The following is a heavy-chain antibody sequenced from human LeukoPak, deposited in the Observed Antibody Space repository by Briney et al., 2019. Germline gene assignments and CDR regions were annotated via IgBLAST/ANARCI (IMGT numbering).Heavy chain of an antibody. CDR3: ARASRFLVRYYMDV. J-gene: IGHJ6*03. V-gene: IGHV4-34*01. D-gene: IGHD3-3*01. Sequence: PSETLSLTCAVYGGSFSDYYCSWIRQPPGKGLEWIGEINHSGSTNYNPSLKSRVTISVDTSRTQFSLKLSSVTAVDTAVYYCARASRFLVRYYMDVWGKGTTVTVSS. CDR2: INHSGST. CDR1: GGSFSDYY.